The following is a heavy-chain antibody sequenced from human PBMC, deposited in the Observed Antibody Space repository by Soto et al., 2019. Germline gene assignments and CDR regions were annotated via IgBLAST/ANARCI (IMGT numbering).Heavy chain of an antibody. CDR1: GYTFTSYA. V-gene: IGHV1-3*01. CDR3: ARSSSGWLNHFDY. D-gene: IGHD6-19*01. Sequence: EASVKVSCKASGYTFTSYAMHWVRQAPGQRLEWMGWINAGNGNTKYSQKFQGRVTITRDTSASTAYMELSSLRSEDTAVYYCARSSSGWLNHFDYWGQGTLVTVSS. J-gene: IGHJ4*02. CDR2: INAGNGNT.